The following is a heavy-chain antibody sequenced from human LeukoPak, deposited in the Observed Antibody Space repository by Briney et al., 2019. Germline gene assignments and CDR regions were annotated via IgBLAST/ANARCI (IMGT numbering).Heavy chain of an antibody. CDR3: ARDSSGYWFDY. V-gene: IGHV3-21*01. CDR1: GFTLSSYS. CDR2: ISSSSSYI. D-gene: IGHD3-22*01. J-gene: IGHJ4*02. Sequence: GGSRRLSCAASGFTLSSYSMNWVRQAPGKGLEGVSSISSSSSYIYYADSVKGRFTISRDNAKNSLYLQMNSLRAEDTAVYYCARDSSGYWFDYWGQGTLVTVSS.